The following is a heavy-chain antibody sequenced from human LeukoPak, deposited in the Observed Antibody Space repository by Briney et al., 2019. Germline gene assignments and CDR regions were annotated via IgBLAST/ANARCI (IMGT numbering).Heavy chain of an antibody. CDR1: GGSFSGYY. Sequence: SETLSLTCAVYGGSFSGYYWSWIRQHPGMGLEWIGYIYYSGSTYYNPSLKSRVTISVDTSKNQFSLKLSSVTAADTAVYYCARDSRYSSPSGGYDYWGQGTLVTVSS. J-gene: IGHJ4*02. CDR3: ARDSRYSSPSGGYDY. CDR2: IYYSGST. V-gene: IGHV4-31*11. D-gene: IGHD1-26*01.